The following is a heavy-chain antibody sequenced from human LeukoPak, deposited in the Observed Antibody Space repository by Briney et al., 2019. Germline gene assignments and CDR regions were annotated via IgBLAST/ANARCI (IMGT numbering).Heavy chain of an antibody. CDR1: GGSISSYY. J-gene: IGHJ4*02. CDR2: IYYSGST. CDR3: ARSRCSGGSCFPYYFDY. V-gene: IGHV4-59*01. D-gene: IGHD2-15*01. Sequence: PSETLSLTCTVSGGSISSYYWSWIRQPPGKGLEWIGYIYYSGSTNYNPSLKSRVTISVDTSKNQFSLKLSSVTAADTAVYYCARSRCSGGSCFPYYFDYWGQGTLVTVSS.